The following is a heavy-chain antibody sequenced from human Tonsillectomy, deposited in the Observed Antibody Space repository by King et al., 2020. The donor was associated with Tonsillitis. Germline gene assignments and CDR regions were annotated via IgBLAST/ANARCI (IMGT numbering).Heavy chain of an antibody. CDR2: ISYDGSNK. CDR3: AQGGLYVSSGWWYAY. D-gene: IGHD6-19*01. Sequence: VQLVESGGGVVQPGRSLRLSCAASGFTFSSYGMHWVRQAPGKGLEWVAVISYDGSNKYYADSVKGRFTISRDNSKNTLYLQMNSLRAEDTAVYYCAQGGLYVSSGWWYAYWGQGTLVTVSS. CDR1: GFTFSSYG. J-gene: IGHJ4*02. V-gene: IGHV3-30*18.